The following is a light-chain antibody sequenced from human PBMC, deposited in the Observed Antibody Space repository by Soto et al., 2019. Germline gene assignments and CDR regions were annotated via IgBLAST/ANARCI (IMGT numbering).Light chain of an antibody. V-gene: IGLV1-40*01. CDR1: SSNIGAGYD. CDR3: AAWDDSLNGPV. CDR2: SNN. Sequence: QSVLTQPPSVSGAPGQRVTISCTGSSSNIGAGYDVHWYQQLPGTAPKLLIYSNNQRPSGVPDRFSGSKSGTSASLAISGLQSEDEADHYCAAWDDSLNGPVFGGGTKLTVL. J-gene: IGLJ3*02.